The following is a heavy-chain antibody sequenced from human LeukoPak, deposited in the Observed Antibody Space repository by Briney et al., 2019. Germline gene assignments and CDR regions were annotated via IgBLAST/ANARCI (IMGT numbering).Heavy chain of an antibody. CDR2: IIPIFGTA. J-gene: IGHJ3*02. CDR3: ARVRIRDGYNLFVGAFDI. V-gene: IGHV1-69*13. Sequence: SVKVSCKASGGTFSSYAISWVRQAPGQGLEWMGGIIPIFGTANYAQKFQGRVTITADESTSTAYMELSSLRSDDTAVYYCARVRIRDGYNLFVGAFDIWGQGTMVTVSS. D-gene: IGHD5-24*01. CDR1: GGTFSSYA.